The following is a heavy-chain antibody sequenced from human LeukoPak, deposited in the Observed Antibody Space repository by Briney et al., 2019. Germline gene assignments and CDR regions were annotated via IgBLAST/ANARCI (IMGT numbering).Heavy chain of an antibody. J-gene: IGHJ5*02. CDR2: TSYDGSYR. CDR3: AKYFRAYRGSGGPYVDA. CDR1: GFTFTDSA. V-gene: IGHV3-30*18. D-gene: IGHD3-10*01. Sequence: PGGSLRLSCAASGFTFTDSAMSWGRQAPGKGLEWGALTSYDGSYRKYTDSVKGRFSISRDTSRNTLFLQMNGLRTEDTAVYYCAKYFRAYRGSGGPYVDAWGQGTLVTVSS.